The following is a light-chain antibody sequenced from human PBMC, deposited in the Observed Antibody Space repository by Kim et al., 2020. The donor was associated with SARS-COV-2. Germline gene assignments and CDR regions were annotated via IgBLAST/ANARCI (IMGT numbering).Light chain of an antibody. CDR2: YDS. Sequence: APGKTARITCEGKNIGSKSVHWYQQKPGQAPVLVIYYDSDRPSGIPERFSGSNSGNTATLTISRVEAGDEADCYCQVWDSSSDHVVFGGGTQLTVL. CDR1: NIGSKS. J-gene: IGLJ2*01. CDR3: QVWDSSSDHVV. V-gene: IGLV3-21*04.